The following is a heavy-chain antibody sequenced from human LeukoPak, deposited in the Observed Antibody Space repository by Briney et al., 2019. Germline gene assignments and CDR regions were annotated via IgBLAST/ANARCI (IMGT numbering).Heavy chain of an antibody. D-gene: IGHD1-26*01. Sequence: GGSLRLSCAASGFXFSSYGIHWVRQAPGKGLEWVAVIWYDGSNKYYADSVKGRFTISRDNSKNTLYLQMNSLRAEDTAVYYCARDVGRMDVWGQGTTVTVSS. J-gene: IGHJ6*02. CDR2: IWYDGSNK. CDR1: GFXFSSYG. V-gene: IGHV3-33*01. CDR3: ARDVGRMDV.